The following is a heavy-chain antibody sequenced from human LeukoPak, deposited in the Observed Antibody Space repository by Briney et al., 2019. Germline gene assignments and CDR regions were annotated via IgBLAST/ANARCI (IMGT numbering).Heavy chain of an antibody. J-gene: IGHJ6*02. D-gene: IGHD2-21*01. CDR2: INHSGSI. V-gene: IGHV4-34*01. CDR1: GGSFSGYY. CDR3: AGGVFLFYYYGMDV. Sequence: SETLSLTCAVYGGSFSGYYWSWIRQPPGKGLEWIGEINHSGSINYNPSLKSRVTISVDTSKNQFSLKLSSVTAADTAVYYCAGGVFLFYYYGMDVWGQGTTVTVSS.